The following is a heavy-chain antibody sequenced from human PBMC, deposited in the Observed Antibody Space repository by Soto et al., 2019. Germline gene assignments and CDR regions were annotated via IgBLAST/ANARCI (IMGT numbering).Heavy chain of an antibody. D-gene: IGHD2-15*01. CDR3: ASGGSCYSRYCYFDY. J-gene: IGHJ4*02. CDR2: IYYSGST. V-gene: IGHV4-59*01. Sequence: PSETLSLTCTVSGGSISSYYWSWIRKPPGKGLEWIGCIYYSGSTHYNPSPKSRVTISVDTSKNQFSLNLSSVTAADTAGYYCASGGSCYSRYCYFDYWGQGTLVTVSS. CDR1: GGSISSYY.